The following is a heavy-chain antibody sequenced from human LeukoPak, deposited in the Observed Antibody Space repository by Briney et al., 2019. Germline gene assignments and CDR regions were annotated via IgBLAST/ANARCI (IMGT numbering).Heavy chain of an antibody. J-gene: IGHJ5*02. CDR3: ARRIAAAGKYNWFDP. CDR1: GYSISSDYY. D-gene: IGHD6-13*01. CDR2: IYHSGST. V-gene: IGHV4-38-2*02. Sequence: SETLSLICTVSGYSISSDYYWGWIRQPPGKGLEWIGSIYHSGSTYYNPSLKSRVTISVDTSKNQFSLKLSSVTAADTAVYYCARRIAAAGKYNWFDPWGQGTLVTVSS.